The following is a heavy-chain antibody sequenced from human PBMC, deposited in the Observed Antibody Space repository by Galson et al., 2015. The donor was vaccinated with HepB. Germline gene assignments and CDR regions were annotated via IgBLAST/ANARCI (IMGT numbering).Heavy chain of an antibody. V-gene: IGHV1-3*01. D-gene: IGHD2-2*02. CDR3: ARGTYCSSTSCYSDYYYYGMDV. CDR2: INAGNGNT. Sequence: CKASGYTFTSSAMHWVRQAPGQRLEWMGWINAGNGNTKYSQKFQGRVTITRDTSASTAYMELSSLRSEDTAVYYCARGTYCSSTSCYSDYYYYGMDVWGQGTTVTVSS. CDR1: GYTFTSSA. J-gene: IGHJ6*02.